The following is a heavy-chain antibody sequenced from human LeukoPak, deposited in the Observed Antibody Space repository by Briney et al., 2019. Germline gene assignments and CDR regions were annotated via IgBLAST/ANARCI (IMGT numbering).Heavy chain of an antibody. Sequence: PGGSLRLSCAAAGFTFKNYNMNWVRQAPGKGLEWVSYISSSGSTIYYADSVKGRFTISRDNAKNSLYLQMNSLRAEDTAVYYCARDPEIAAAGTFDYWGQGTLVTVSS. V-gene: IGHV3-48*03. D-gene: IGHD6-13*01. CDR3: ARDPEIAAAGTFDY. J-gene: IGHJ4*02. CDR2: ISSSGSTI. CDR1: GFTFKNYN.